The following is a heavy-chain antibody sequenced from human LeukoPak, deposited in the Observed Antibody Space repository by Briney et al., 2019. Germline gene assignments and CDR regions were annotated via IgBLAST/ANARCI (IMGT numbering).Heavy chain of an antibody. CDR2: IRYDGSNK. Sequence: PGGSLRLSCAASGFTFSNAWMSWVRQAPGKGLEWVAFIRYDGSNKYYADSVKGRFTISRDNSKNTLYLQMNSLRAEDTAVYYCAKASQLVLPGWGQGTLVTVSS. V-gene: IGHV3-30*02. D-gene: IGHD6-6*01. CDR3: AKASQLVLPG. J-gene: IGHJ4*02. CDR1: GFTFSNAW.